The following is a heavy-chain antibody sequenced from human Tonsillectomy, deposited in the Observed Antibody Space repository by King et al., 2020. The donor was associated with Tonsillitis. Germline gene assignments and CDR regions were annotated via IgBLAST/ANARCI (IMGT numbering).Heavy chain of an antibody. Sequence: VQLVESGGGLVKPGGSLRLSCAASGFSFSNYSMNWVRQAPGKGLEWVSSISSSSSYIYYADSVKGRFTISRDNAKNSLYLQMNSLRAEDTAVYYCARGLSRWVAADFFEYWGQGTLVTVPS. CDR2: ISSSSSYI. CDR1: GFSFSNYS. CDR3: ARGLSRWVAADFFEY. V-gene: IGHV3-21*01. J-gene: IGHJ4*02. D-gene: IGHD6-13*01.